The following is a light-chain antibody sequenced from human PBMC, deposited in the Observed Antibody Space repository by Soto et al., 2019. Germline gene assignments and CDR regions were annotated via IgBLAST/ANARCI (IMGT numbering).Light chain of an antibody. CDR2: DAS. V-gene: IGKV1-33*01. CDR1: QDIYKY. Sequence: DIQMTQSPSSLSAAVGDRVTFTCQASQDIYKYLNWYQQKPGKAPKLLIYDASNLERGRPARFSDSESGTDFSLTVDSVQPEDPGTCYCQQYDQPPYTFGQGTKLEIK. CDR3: QQYDQPPYT. J-gene: IGKJ2*01.